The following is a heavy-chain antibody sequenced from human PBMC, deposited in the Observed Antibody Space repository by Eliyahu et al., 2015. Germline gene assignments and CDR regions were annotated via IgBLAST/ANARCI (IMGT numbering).Heavy chain of an antibody. D-gene: IGHD5-24*01. CDR3: AHRRWSKDGYNYFDY. CDR2: IYWDDDK. Sequence: QITLKESGPTLVKPTQTLPLTCXFSDFSLSTSGVGVGWIRQPPGKALEWLALIYWDDDKRYSPSLKSRLTITRDTSKNQVVLTMTNMDPVDTATYFCAHRRWSKDGYNYFDYWGQGSLVTVSS. J-gene: IGHJ4*02. V-gene: IGHV2-5*02. CDR1: DFSLSTSGVG.